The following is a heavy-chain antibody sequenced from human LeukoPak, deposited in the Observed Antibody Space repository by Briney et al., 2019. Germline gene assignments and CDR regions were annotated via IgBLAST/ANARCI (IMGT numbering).Heavy chain of an antibody. J-gene: IGHJ4*02. V-gene: IGHV3-21*01. Sequence: GGSLRLSCAASRFTFSTYAMSWVRQAPGKGLEWVSSISSSSSYIYYADSVKGRFTISRDNAKNSLYLQMNSLRAEDTAVYYCASYDILTGYDYWGQGTLVTVSS. CDR2: ISSSSSYI. CDR1: RFTFSTYA. CDR3: ASYDILTGYDY. D-gene: IGHD3-9*01.